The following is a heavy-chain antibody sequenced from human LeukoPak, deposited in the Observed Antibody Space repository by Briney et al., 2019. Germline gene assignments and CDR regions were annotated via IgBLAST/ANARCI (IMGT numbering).Heavy chain of an antibody. CDR1: GFTFSSYG. CDR3: ARDRDLGAVTPWCDY. J-gene: IGHJ4*02. CDR2: ISGSGGST. V-gene: IGHV3-23*01. D-gene: IGHD3-16*01. Sequence: PGGSLRLSCAASGFTFSSYGMSWVRQAPGKGLEWVSAISGSGGSTYYADSVKGRFTISRDNSKNTVYLQMNSLRADDTAVYYCARDRDLGAVTPWCDYWGQGVLVTVSS.